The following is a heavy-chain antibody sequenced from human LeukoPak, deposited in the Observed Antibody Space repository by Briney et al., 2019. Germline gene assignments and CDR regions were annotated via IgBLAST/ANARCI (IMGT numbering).Heavy chain of an antibody. V-gene: IGHV3-23*01. CDR2: ISGSGGST. CDR1: GFTFSSYA. Sequence: TGGSLRLSCAASGFTFSSYAMSWVRQAPGKGLEWVSAISGSGGSTYYADSVKGRFTISRDNSKNTLYLQMNSLRAEDTAVYYCAKDRSITVVRGANWFDPWGQGTLVTVSS. D-gene: IGHD3-10*01. CDR3: AKDRSITVVRGANWFDP. J-gene: IGHJ5*02.